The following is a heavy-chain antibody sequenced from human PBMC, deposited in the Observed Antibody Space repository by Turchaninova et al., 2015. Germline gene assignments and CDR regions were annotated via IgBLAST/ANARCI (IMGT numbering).Heavy chain of an antibody. J-gene: IGHJ3*02. Sequence: QVQLVPSGAEVKKPGATVKGSCKTSGYTFADYGINWVRPDPGQGLEWMGWTSAYNGNTDYAQNLQGRVTMTTDTSANTAYMELRSLRSDDTAVYYCARHNFDIWGQGTVVAVAS. D-gene: IGHD2-21*01. V-gene: IGHV1-18*01. CDR3: ARHNFDI. CDR2: TSAYNGNT. CDR1: GYTFADYG.